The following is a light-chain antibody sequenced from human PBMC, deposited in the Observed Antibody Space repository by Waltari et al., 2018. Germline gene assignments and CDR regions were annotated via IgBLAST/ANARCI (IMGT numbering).Light chain of an antibody. V-gene: IGKV3-20*01. CDR3: QNHERLPAT. Sequence: EIMLTQSPGTLSLSPGERATLSCRASQNIGRYLVWYQQKPGQAPRLLIYEASRRATGIPDRFSGSGYGTDFSLTISRLEPEDFAVYYCQNHERLPATFGQGTKVEIK. CDR1: QNIGRY. J-gene: IGKJ1*01. CDR2: EAS.